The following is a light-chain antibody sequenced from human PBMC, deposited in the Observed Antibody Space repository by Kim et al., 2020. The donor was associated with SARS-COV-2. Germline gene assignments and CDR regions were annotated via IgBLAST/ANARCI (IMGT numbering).Light chain of an antibody. CDR3: SSYARSRSYV. V-gene: IGLV2-14*04. J-gene: IGLJ1*01. CDR1: SSDVGAYKY. CDR2: DVS. Sequence: QSITISCPGTSSDVGAYKYVSWYQQHPGKAPELMIFDVSERPSGISNRFSGSKSGNTASLSISGLQAEDEADYYCSSYARSRSYVFGTGTKVT.